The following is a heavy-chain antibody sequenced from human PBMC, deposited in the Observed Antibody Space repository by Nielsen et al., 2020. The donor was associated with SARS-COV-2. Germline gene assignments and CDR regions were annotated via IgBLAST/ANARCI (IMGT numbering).Heavy chain of an antibody. CDR2: INHSGST. D-gene: IGHD3-16*02. Sequence: WIRQPPGKGLEWIGEINHSGSTNYNPSLKSRVTISVDTSKNQFSLKLSSVTAEDTAVYYCARVAFYDYVWGSYRPYYFDYWGQGTLVTVSS. V-gene: IGHV4-34*01. J-gene: IGHJ4*02. CDR3: ARVAFYDYVWGSYRPYYFDY.